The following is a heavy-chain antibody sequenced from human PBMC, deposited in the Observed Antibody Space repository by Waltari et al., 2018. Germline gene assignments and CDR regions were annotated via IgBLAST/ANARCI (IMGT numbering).Heavy chain of an antibody. Sequence: EVQLVQSGAEVKKPGESLKISCKGSGYSFTSYWIGWVRQMPGKGLEWLGIIYPGDSDTRYSPSFQGQVTISADKSISTAYLQWSSLKASDTAMYYCARDRLDSSGYYGCFDYWGQGTLVTVSS. V-gene: IGHV5-51*01. J-gene: IGHJ4*02. CDR1: GYSFTSYW. CDR3: ARDRLDSSGYYGCFDY. CDR2: IYPGDSDT. D-gene: IGHD3-22*01.